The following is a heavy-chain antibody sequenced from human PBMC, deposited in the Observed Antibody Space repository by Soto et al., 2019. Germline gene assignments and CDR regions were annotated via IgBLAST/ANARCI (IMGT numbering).Heavy chain of an antibody. CDR1: GGSFSGYY. Sequence: SETLSLTCAVYGGSFSGYYWSWIRQPPGKGLEWIGEINHSGSTNYNPSLKSRVTISVDTSKNQFSLKLSSVTAADTAVYYCARVKRFLEWLLTGWFDPWGQGTLVTVSS. CDR3: ARVKRFLEWLLTGWFDP. CDR2: INHSGST. D-gene: IGHD3-3*01. V-gene: IGHV4-34*01. J-gene: IGHJ5*02.